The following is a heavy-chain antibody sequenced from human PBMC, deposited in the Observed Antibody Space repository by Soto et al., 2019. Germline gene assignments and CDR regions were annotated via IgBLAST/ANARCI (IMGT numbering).Heavy chain of an antibody. D-gene: IGHD3-9*01. V-gene: IGHV1-69*13. Sequence: SVKVSCKASGGTFSSYAISWVRQAPGQGLEWMGGIIPIFGTANYAQKFQGRVTITADESTSTAYMELSSLRSEDTAVYYCAREGYDILTGYLDNWFDPWGQGTLVTVSS. CDR1: GGTFSSYA. J-gene: IGHJ5*02. CDR3: AREGYDILTGYLDNWFDP. CDR2: IIPIFGTA.